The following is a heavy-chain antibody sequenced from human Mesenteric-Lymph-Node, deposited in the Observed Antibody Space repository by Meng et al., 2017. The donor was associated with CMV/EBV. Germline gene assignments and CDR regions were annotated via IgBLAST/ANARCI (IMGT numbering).Heavy chain of an antibody. V-gene: IGHV1-24*01. CDR3: VRGGRSDHYGMNV. CDR2: FDPEDDET. J-gene: IGHJ6*02. CDR1: GYTLTDLS. D-gene: IGHD1-26*01. Sequence: ASVKVSCKVSGYTLTDLSIHWVRQAPGKGLEWMGGFDPEDDETIYAQKFQGRVTMTEDTSTDTAYMELSSLRSEDTAGYYCVRGGRSDHYGMNVWGQGATVTVSS.